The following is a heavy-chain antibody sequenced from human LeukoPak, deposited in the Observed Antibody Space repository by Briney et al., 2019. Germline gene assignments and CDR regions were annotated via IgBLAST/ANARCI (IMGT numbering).Heavy chain of an antibody. CDR2: ISDSGGST. V-gene: IGHV3-23*01. D-gene: IGHD2-15*01. CDR3: AKQLGYCSRGSCYFPY. J-gene: IGHJ4*02. Sequence: PGGSLRLSCAASGFTFSSFAMSWVRQAPGKGLEWVSAISDSGGSTYYAGSLQGRSTISRDNSKNTLYLQMSSLRAEDSALYYCAKQLGYCSRGSCYFPYWGQGTLVTVSS. CDR1: GFTFSSFA.